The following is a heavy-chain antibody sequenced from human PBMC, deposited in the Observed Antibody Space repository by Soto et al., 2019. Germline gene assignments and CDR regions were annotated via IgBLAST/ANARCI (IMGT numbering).Heavy chain of an antibody. CDR2: ISSDGQTK. CDR3: AKEIAVAGDLDY. CDR1: GFRYSTFG. J-gene: IGHJ4*01. V-gene: IGHV3-30*18. Sequence: PGGSQRHACVASGFRYSTFGIHWVRQTPGKGLEWVGVISSDGQTKYYADSVKGRFTISRDNSKNTLYLQMDSLRPEDTAVYYCAKEIAVAGDLDYWGHGTLVTVSS. D-gene: IGHD6-19*01.